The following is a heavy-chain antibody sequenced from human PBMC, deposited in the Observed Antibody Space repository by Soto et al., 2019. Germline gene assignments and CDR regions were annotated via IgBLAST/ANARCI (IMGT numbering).Heavy chain of an antibody. J-gene: IGHJ6*02. CDR3: VKDRTGEDDTSGYLYSAHYYGMDV. CDR1: GFTFSKYG. D-gene: IGHD3-22*01. Sequence: QVQVAESGGGVVQPGRSLRLSCAASGFTFSKYGMHWVRQAPGKGLEWVAFISYAGSNNNYAESVKGRFTISRDNSKNTVFRHMNRLRVEDKAVFYCVKDRTGEDDTSGYLYSAHYYGMDVWCQGTTVTDSS. V-gene: IGHV3-30*18. CDR2: ISYAGSNN.